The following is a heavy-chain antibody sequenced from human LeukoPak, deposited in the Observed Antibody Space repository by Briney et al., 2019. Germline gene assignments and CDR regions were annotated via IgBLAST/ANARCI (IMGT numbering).Heavy chain of an antibody. D-gene: IGHD4-17*01. CDR3: ARVDSGSLVTTPYYFDY. J-gene: IGHJ4*02. CDR2: TYHSGST. V-gene: IGHV4-38-2*01. CDR1: GYSISSGYY. Sequence: SETLSLTCAVSGYSISSGYYWGWIRQPPGKGLEWIGSTYHSGSTYYNPSLKSRVTISVDTSKNQFSLKLSSVTAADTAVYYCARVDSGSLVTTPYYFDYWGQGTLVTVSS.